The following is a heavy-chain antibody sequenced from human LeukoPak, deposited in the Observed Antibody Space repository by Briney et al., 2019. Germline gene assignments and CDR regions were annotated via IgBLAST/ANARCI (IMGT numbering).Heavy chain of an antibody. CDR3: ARGAATVASTLFLRH. Sequence: ASVKVSCKASGYTFTSYGVSWVRQAPGQGLEWMGWISAYNGNTNYAQKLQDRVTMTTDTPTSTAYMELRSLRSDDTAVYYCARGAATVASTLFLRHWGQGTMVTVSS. CDR1: GYTFTSYG. D-gene: IGHD6-19*01. CDR2: ISAYNGNT. V-gene: IGHV1-18*01. J-gene: IGHJ1*01.